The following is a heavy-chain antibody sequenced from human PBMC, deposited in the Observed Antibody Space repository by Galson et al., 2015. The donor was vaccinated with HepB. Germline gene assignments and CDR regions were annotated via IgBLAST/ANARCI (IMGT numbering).Heavy chain of an antibody. CDR2: ISYDGSNK. J-gene: IGHJ6*02. Sequence: SLRLSCAASGFTFSNAWMSWVRQAPGKGLEWVAVISYDGSNKYYADSVKGRFTISRDNSKNTLYLQMNSLRAEDTAVYYCAKGRYESIFGVVWYYYYYGMDVWGQGTTVTVSS. CDR1: GFTFSNAW. V-gene: IGHV3-30*18. D-gene: IGHD3-3*01. CDR3: AKGRYESIFGVVWYYYYYGMDV.